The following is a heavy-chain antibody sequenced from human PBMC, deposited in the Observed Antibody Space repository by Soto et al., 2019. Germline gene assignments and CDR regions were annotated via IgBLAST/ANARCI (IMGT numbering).Heavy chain of an antibody. Sequence: SETLSLTCTVSGGSISSYYWSWIRQPPGKGLEWIGYIYFRGTTNYNPSLKSRVTMSADTSKNQFSLKLNSVTAADTAVYYCARMNYYDTSGYPFDYWGQGTLVTVS. V-gene: IGHV4-59*01. D-gene: IGHD3-22*01. CDR1: GGSISSYY. CDR3: ARMNYYDTSGYPFDY. J-gene: IGHJ4*02. CDR2: IYFRGTT.